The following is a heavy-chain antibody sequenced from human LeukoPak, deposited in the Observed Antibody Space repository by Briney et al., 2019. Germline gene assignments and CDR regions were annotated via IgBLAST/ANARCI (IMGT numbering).Heavy chain of an antibody. V-gene: IGHV3-23*01. CDR3: AKGSDRHYYDY. Sequence: GPSLRLSCAASGFTFSSYAMTWVRQAPGKGLEWVSSISVGSISTYYADSMKGRFTISRDNSKNTLYLQMNSLRAEDTATYYCAKGSDRHYYDYWGQGTLVTVSS. J-gene: IGHJ4*02. CDR1: GFTFSSYA. CDR2: ISVGSIST.